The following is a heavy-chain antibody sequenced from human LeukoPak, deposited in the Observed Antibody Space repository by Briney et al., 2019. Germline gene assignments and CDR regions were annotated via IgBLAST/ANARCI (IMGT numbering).Heavy chain of an antibody. V-gene: IGHV3-30*04. CDR3: ASRITIFDWLLKTRDRDY. CDR1: GFTFSSYA. CDR2: ISYDGSNK. Sequence: GGSLRLSCAASGFTFSSYAMHWVRQAPGKGLEWVAVISYDGSNKYYADSVKGRFTISRDNSKNTLYLQMNSLRAEDTAVYYCASRITIFDWLLKTRDRDYWGQGTLVTVSS. D-gene: IGHD3-9*01. J-gene: IGHJ4*02.